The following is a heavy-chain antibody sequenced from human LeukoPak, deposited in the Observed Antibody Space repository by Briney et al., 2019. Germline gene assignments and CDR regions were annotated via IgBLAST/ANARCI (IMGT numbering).Heavy chain of an antibody. V-gene: IGHV4-34*01. D-gene: IGHD3-22*01. CDR1: GGSFSGYY. J-gene: IGHJ6*03. CDR2: MNPSGST. CDR3: ARGRQDVTMIVVVMTAVFYYLDV. Sequence: SETLSLTCAVDGGSFSGYYWTWIRQTPEKGLEWIGEMNPSGSTNYNPSIKSRVTISVDTSKNQFSLELSSVTAADPAVYYCARGRQDVTMIVVVMTAVFYYLDVWGKGTTVTVS.